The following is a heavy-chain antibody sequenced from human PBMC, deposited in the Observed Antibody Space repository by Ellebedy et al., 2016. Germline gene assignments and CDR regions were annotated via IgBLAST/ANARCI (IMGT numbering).Heavy chain of an antibody. CDR1: GGSFSGYY. V-gene: IGHV4-59*10. D-gene: IGHD6-6*01. CDR2: IYTSGST. J-gene: IGHJ3*02. Sequence: SETLSLTXAVYGGSFSGYYWSWIRQPAGKGLEWIGRIYTSGSTNYNPSLKSRVTISVDTSKNQFSLKLSSVTAADTAVYYCARGHVPDAFDIWGQGTMVTVSS. CDR3: ARGHVPDAFDI.